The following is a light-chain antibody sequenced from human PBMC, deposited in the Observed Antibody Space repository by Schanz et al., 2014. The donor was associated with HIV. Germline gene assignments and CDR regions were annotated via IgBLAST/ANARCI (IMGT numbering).Light chain of an antibody. Sequence: QSVLTQPASVSGSPGQSITISCTGTSSDIGNYNLVSWFQHHPGEAPKIMIFEVRKRPSGVSGRFSGSKSGNTASLTISGLQPEDEAEYYCSSYAGTNNLWVFGGGTKLTVL. CDR3: SSYAGTNNLWV. V-gene: IGLV2-23*02. J-gene: IGLJ3*02. CDR2: EVR. CDR1: SSDIGNYNL.